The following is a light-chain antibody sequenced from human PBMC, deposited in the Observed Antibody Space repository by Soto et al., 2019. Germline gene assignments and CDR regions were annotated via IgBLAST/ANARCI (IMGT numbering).Light chain of an antibody. V-gene: IGLV2-14*01. Sequence: QSALTQPASVSGSPGQSIAISCTGTSSDVGKYSYVSWFQQYPGTAPKLMIYEVTNRPSGVSNRFSGSKSGNTASLTISGLQPEDEADYYCSSFTTSNTWVFGVGTKLTVL. CDR2: EVT. CDR3: SSFTTSNTWV. CDR1: SSDVGKYSY. J-gene: IGLJ3*02.